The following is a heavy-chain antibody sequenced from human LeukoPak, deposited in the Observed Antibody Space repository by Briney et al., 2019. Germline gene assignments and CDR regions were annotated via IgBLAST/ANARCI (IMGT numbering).Heavy chain of an antibody. CDR1: GYTFTSYA. Sequence: ASVKVSCKASGYTFTSYAMHWVRQAPGQRLEWMGWINAGNGNTKYSQKFQGRVTVTRDTSASTAYMELSSLRSEDTAVYYCALFPADDAFDIWGQGTMVTVSS. D-gene: IGHD2-21*01. V-gene: IGHV1-3*01. CDR2: INAGNGNT. CDR3: ALFPADDAFDI. J-gene: IGHJ3*02.